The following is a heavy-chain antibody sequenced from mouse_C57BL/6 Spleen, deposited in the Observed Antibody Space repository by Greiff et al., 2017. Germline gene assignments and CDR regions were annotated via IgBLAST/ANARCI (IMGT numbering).Heavy chain of an antibody. Sequence: EVKLVESGGGLVKPGGSLKLSCAASGFTFSSYTMSWVRQTPEKRLEWVATISGGGGNTYYPDSVKGRFTISRDNAKNTLYLQMSSLRSEDTALYYCARPSYSNYNYAMDYWGQGTSVTVSS. CDR3: ARPSYSNYNYAMDY. V-gene: IGHV5-9*01. D-gene: IGHD2-5*01. CDR2: ISGGGGNT. J-gene: IGHJ4*01. CDR1: GFTFSSYT.